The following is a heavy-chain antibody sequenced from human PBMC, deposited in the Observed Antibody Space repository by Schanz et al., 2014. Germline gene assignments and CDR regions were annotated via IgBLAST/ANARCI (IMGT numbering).Heavy chain of an antibody. V-gene: IGHV4-61*02. D-gene: IGHD1-1*01. CDR3: ARDTTWRLDL. CDR2: VFPNGIT. Sequence: QVQLQQWGAGLLKPSQTLSLTCSVSGGSISSGSYYWSWIRQPAGKALEWVGRVFPNGITNYNPSLKSRVPISLDTSKTQFSLTLASLTAADTAVYYCARDTTWRLDLWGRGTLVTVSS. CDR1: GGSISSGSYY. J-gene: IGHJ2*01.